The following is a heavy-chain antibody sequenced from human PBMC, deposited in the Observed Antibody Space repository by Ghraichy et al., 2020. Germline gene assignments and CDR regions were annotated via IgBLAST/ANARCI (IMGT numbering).Heavy chain of an antibody. CDR2: ISSSSSTI. D-gene: IGHD2-2*02. CDR1: GFTFSSYS. CDR3: ARDRLVVVPAAIRRGYYYYYYGMDV. Sequence: GGSLRLSCAASGFTFSSYSMNWVRQAPGKGLEWVSYISSSSSTIYYADSVKGRFTISRDNAKNSLYLQMNSLRDEDTAVYYCARDRLVVVPAAIRRGYYYYYYGMDVWGQGTTVTVSS. V-gene: IGHV3-48*02. J-gene: IGHJ6*02.